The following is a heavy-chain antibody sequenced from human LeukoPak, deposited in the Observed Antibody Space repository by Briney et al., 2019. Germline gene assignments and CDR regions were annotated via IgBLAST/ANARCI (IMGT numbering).Heavy chain of an antibody. CDR2: ISAYNGNT. CDR1: GYTFTSYG. V-gene: IGHV1-18*01. D-gene: IGHD2-2*01. Sequence: ASVKVSCKASGYTFTSYGISWVRQAPGQGLEWMGWISAYNGNTNYAQKFQGRVTMTTDTPTSTAYMELRSLRSDDTAVYYCARAEYCSSTSCYSGGRLYSSSAGDYWGQGTLVTVSS. J-gene: IGHJ4*02. CDR3: ARAEYCSSTSCYSGGRLYSSSAGDY.